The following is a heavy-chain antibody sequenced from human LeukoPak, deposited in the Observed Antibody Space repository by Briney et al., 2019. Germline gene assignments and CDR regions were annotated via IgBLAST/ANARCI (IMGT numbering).Heavy chain of an antibody. V-gene: IGHV3-7*01. J-gene: IGHJ4*01. D-gene: IGHD3-10*01. CDR1: GFTFSNYW. CDR2: IMEDGSEK. Sequence: GGSLRLSCAASGFTFSNYWMTWVRQAPGKGLEWVANIMEDGSEKYYVDSVKGRFTVSRDNAQNSLYLQLNTLRPEDTALYYCARGGPGGAFDYW. CDR3: ARGGPGGAFDY.